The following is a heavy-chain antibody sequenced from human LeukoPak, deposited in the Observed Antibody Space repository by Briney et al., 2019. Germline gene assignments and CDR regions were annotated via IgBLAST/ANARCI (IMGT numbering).Heavy chain of an antibody. Sequence: GRSLRLSCAVSGFTFSSYGMHWVRQAPGKGLEWVAVIWYDGSNKYYADSVKGRFTISRDNSKNTLYLQMNSLRAEDTAVYYCAREDGFGYFDYWGQGTLVTVSS. CDR3: AREDGFGYFDY. D-gene: IGHD3-10*01. J-gene: IGHJ4*02. V-gene: IGHV3-33*01. CDR2: IWYDGSNK. CDR1: GFTFSSYG.